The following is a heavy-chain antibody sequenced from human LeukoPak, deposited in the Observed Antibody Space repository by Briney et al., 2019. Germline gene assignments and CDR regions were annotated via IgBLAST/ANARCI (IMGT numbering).Heavy chain of an antibody. V-gene: IGHV1-24*01. CDR1: GYTLTELS. CDR2: FDPEDGER. J-gene: IGHJ5*02. Sequence: ASVKVSCKVSGYTLTELSMHWVRQAPGKGLEWMGGFDPEDGERIYAQKFQGRVTMTEDTSTDTAYMELSSMRSEDTAVYYCATDGRAGDFWSGYFPTNWFDPWGQGTLVTVSS. CDR3: ATDGRAGDFWSGYFPTNWFDP. D-gene: IGHD3-3*01.